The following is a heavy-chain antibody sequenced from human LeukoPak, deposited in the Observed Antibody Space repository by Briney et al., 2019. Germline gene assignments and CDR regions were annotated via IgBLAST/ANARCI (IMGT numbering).Heavy chain of an antibody. D-gene: IGHD5-24*01. V-gene: IGHV3-21*01. CDR1: GFTFSSYS. CDR3: ARGGMAASSTGFDP. Sequence: PGGSLRLSCAASGFTFSSYSMNWVRQAPGKGLEWVSSISSSSSYIYYADSVKGRFTISRDNAKNSLYLQKNSLRAEDTAVYYCARGGMAASSTGFDPWGQGTLVTVSS. J-gene: IGHJ5*02. CDR2: ISSSSSYI.